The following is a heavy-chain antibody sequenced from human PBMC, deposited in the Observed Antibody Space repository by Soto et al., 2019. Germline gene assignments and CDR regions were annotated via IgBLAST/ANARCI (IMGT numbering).Heavy chain of an antibody. Sequence: SETLSLTCTVSGGFISSSSYYWGWIRQPPGQGLEWLGTIYSLGNTYYNPSLKSRVTISVDKSKSQLFLKLSSVTAPDTAVYYCAKQIYDSSGYYYAYWGQGTLVTVSS. CDR1: GGFISSSSYY. V-gene: IGHV4-39*01. D-gene: IGHD3-22*01. CDR2: IYSLGNT. J-gene: IGHJ4*02. CDR3: AKQIYDSSGYYYAY.